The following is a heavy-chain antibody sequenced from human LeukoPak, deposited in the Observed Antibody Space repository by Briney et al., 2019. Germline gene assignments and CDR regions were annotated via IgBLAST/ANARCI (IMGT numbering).Heavy chain of an antibody. CDR2: ISPNSGGR. Sequence: ASVKVSSKASGYTFTGYYIHWVRQAPGQGVEWMGWISPNSGGRNYAQKFQGRVTMTRATSVRPAHMELSNVRSDHTAVYYCARGTTVTTPFDYWGQGTLVTASS. D-gene: IGHD4-17*01. CDR3: ARGTTVTTPFDY. V-gene: IGHV1-2*02. J-gene: IGHJ4*02. CDR1: GYTFTGYY.